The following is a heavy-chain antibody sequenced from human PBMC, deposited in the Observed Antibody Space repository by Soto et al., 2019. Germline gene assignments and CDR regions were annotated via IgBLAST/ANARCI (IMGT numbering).Heavy chain of an antibody. Sequence: SETLSLTCTVSGDSISTFYWGWMRQSPGKELEWIGYVYYTGSTNYNPSLKSRVTISVDRSKNQFSLRLTSANAADTAVYYCARGRTVRNYADDSSDYFYFFDYWGQGTQVTVSS. J-gene: IGHJ4*02. V-gene: IGHV4-59*01. CDR2: VYYTGST. CDR3: ARGRTVRNYADDSSDYFYFFDY. D-gene: IGHD3-22*01. CDR1: GDSISTFY.